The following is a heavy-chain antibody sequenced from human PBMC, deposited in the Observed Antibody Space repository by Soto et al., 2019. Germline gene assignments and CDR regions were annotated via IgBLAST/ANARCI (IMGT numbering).Heavy chain of an antibody. V-gene: IGHV3-23*01. D-gene: IGHD6-13*01. CDR1: GFTFSSYA. CDR2: ISGSGGST. Sequence: EVQLLESGGGLVQPGGSLRLSCAASGFTFSSYAMSWVRQAPGKGLEWVSAISGSGGSTYYAVSVKGRFTISRDNSKNPLYMQMNSLRAEDTAVYYCAKSDSSSWYNPWFDPWGQGTLVTVSS. CDR3: AKSDSSSWYNPWFDP. J-gene: IGHJ5*02.